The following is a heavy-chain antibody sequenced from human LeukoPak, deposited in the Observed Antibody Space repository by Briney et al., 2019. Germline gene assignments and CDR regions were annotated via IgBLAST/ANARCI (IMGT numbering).Heavy chain of an antibody. Sequence: PSQTLSLTCAVSGGSISSGGYSWSWIRQPPGKGLEWIGYIYHSGSTYYNPSLKSRVTISVDRSKNQFSLKLGSVTAADTAVYYCARFPPGDYYDSSGYTDYWGQGTLVTVSS. CDR2: IYHSGST. J-gene: IGHJ4*02. D-gene: IGHD3-22*01. CDR1: GGSISSGGYS. V-gene: IGHV4-30-2*01. CDR3: ARFPPGDYYDSSGYTDY.